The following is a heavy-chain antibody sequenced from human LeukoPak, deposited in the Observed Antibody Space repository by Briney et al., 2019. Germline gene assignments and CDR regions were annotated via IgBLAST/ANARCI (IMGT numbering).Heavy chain of an antibody. Sequence: SETLSLTCTVSGYSISSVYYWGWIRPPPGNGLEWIGSIYHSGSTYYNPSLKSRVTISVDTSKNQFSLKLSSVTAADTAVYYCARELKSSSWYYDAFDIWGQGTMVTVSS. V-gene: IGHV4-38-2*02. CDR3: ARELKSSSWYYDAFDI. D-gene: IGHD6-13*01. CDR1: GYSISSVYY. CDR2: IYHSGST. J-gene: IGHJ3*02.